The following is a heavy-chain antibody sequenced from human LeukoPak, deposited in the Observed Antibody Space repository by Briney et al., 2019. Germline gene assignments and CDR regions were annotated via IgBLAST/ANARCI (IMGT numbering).Heavy chain of an antibody. D-gene: IGHD6-19*01. CDR2: INWNSNSI. CDR3: AKGLGKSSGWATLDY. J-gene: IGHJ4*02. CDR1: GFIFNDYA. V-gene: IGHV3-9*01. Sequence: PGGSLRLSCAASGFIFNDYAMHWVRQAPGKGLEWVSGINWNSNSIGYADSVKGQFTISRDNAKNSLYLQMNSLRAEDTAFYYCAKGLGKSSGWATLDYWGQGTLVTVSS.